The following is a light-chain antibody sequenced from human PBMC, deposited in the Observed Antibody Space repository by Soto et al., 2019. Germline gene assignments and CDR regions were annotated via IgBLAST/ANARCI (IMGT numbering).Light chain of an antibody. CDR2: DGY. J-gene: IGKJ2*01. V-gene: IGKV1-5*01. CDR1: QTFIKK. Sequence: DIRITHSPSPCFAPGENKFTITSRPSQTFIKKWAWYQKKPGKAPKLLIYDGYTLESGVPSRFSGSGSGTEFTLTIGSLQPDDFANYYCQQYDTYFRYTFGQGTKLDIK. CDR3: QQYDTYFRYT.